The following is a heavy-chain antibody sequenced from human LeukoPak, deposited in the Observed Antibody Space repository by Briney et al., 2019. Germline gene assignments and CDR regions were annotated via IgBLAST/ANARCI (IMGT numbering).Heavy chain of an antibody. CDR3: ARAQYCSSTSCYPNDAFDI. D-gene: IGHD2-2*01. V-gene: IGHV4-59*12. Sequence: KTSETLSLTCTVSGGSISSYYWSWIQQPPGKGLEWIGYIYYSGSTNYNPSLKSRVTISVDTSKNQFSLKLSSVTAADTAVYYCARAQYCSSTSCYPNDAFDIWGQGTMVTVSS. CDR2: IYYSGST. J-gene: IGHJ3*02. CDR1: GGSISSYY.